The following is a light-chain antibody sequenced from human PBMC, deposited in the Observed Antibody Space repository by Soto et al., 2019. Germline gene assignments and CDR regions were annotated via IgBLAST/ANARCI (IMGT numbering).Light chain of an antibody. CDR3: QQCDGSPRLT. CDR1: QSVSSSY. J-gene: IGKJ4*01. V-gene: IGKV3-20*01. CDR2: GAS. Sequence: EIVLTQSPDTLSLSPGERATLSCRASQSVSSSYLAWYQQKPGQAPRLLIYGASSRATGIPDRFSGSGSGRDFTLTISRLEPEDFAVYYWQQCDGSPRLTCGGGTKLEIK.